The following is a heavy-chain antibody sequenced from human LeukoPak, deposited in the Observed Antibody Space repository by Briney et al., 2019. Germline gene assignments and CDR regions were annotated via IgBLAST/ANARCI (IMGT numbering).Heavy chain of an antibody. CDR3: ARVGAVGGVFRAFDI. CDR2: FYGGGST. J-gene: IGHJ3*02. D-gene: IGHD3-16*01. V-gene: IGHV3-66*01. Sequence: GGSLRLSCAASGFTFDDHGMGWVRQAPGKGLEWVSGFYGGGSTDYADSVKGRFTISRDNSKNTLYLQMNSLRAEDTAVYYCARVGAVGGVFRAFDIWGQGTMVTVSS. CDR1: GFTFDDHG.